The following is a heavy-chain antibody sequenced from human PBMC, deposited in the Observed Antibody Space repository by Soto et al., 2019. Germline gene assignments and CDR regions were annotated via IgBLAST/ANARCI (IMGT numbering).Heavy chain of an antibody. CDR2: ISSSSSYI. Sequence: EVQLVESGGGLVKPGGSLRLSCAASGSTFSSYSMNWVRQAPGKGLEWVSSISSSSSYIYYADSVKGRFTISRDNAKNSLYLQMNSLRAEDTAVYYCARGSTTVTSTWANYYGMDVWGQGTTVTVSS. V-gene: IGHV3-21*01. CDR3: ARGSTTVTSTWANYYGMDV. CDR1: GSTFSSYS. J-gene: IGHJ6*02. D-gene: IGHD4-17*01.